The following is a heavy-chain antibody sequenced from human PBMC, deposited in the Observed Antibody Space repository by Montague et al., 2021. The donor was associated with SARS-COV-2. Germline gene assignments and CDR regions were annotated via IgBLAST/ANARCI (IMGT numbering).Heavy chain of an antibody. V-gene: IGHV3-66*01. J-gene: IGHJ4*02. CDR3: ARGHHVAYYDMLTGYYNRLLDS. D-gene: IGHD3-9*01. CDR1: GFTVSSNY. Sequence: SLRLSCAASGFTVSSNYMIWVRQAPGMGLVWVSVIYSGVGTYYADSVKGRFTISRDNSKNTLYLQMNNLRAEDTSVYYFARGHHVAYYDMLTGYYNRLLDSWGQGTLVTVSA. CDR2: IYSGVGT.